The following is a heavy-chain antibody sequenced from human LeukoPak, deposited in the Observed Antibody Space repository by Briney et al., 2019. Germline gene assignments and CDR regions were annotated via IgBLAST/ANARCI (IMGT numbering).Heavy chain of an antibody. CDR1: GFTFSSYS. CDR2: ITCSSSNK. J-gene: IGHJ6*04. CDR3: ASENYDSGSYRDSYSGMDV. V-gene: IGHV3-21*01. D-gene: IGHD3-10*01. Sequence: GGSLRLSCAASGFTFSSYSMNWVRQAPGKGLEWVSSITCSSSNKYYADSVKGRFTISRDNAKNSLYLQMNSLRAEDTAVYYCASENYDSGSYRDSYSGMDVWGKGTTVTVSS.